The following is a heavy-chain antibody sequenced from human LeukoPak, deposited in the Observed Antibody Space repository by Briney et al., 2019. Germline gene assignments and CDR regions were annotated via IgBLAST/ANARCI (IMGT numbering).Heavy chain of an antibody. CDR1: GFTFSSYS. D-gene: IGHD6-13*01. V-gene: IGHV3-30*18. Sequence: GGSLRLSCTASGFTFSSYSMHWVRQAPGKGLEWVAVISYDGSNKYYADSVKGRFTISRDNSKNTLYLHMNSLRAEDTAVYYCAKGVRGIAAADDAFDIWGQGTMVTVSS. CDR3: AKGVRGIAAADDAFDI. J-gene: IGHJ3*02. CDR2: ISYDGSNK.